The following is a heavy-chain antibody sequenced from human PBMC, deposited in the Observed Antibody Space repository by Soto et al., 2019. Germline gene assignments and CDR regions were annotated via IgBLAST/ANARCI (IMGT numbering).Heavy chain of an antibody. J-gene: IGHJ1*01. Sequence: EVNLLESGGGVVQPGESLRISCVGSGFTFKNYAMTWVRQAPGKGLEWVSGTTGSGANKHYADSVRGRFTISRDNSQKTFYLEMKRLRGEDTAVYYCAKDVDFGEDGSAEYFEHWGQGTLVTVSS. CDR1: GFTFKNYA. CDR2: TTGSGANK. V-gene: IGHV3-23*01. CDR3: AKDVDFGEDGSAEYFEH. D-gene: IGHD4-17*01.